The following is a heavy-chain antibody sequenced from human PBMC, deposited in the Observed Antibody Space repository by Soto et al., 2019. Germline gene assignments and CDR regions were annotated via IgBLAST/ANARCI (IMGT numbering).Heavy chain of an antibody. Sequence: QVQLQQSGPGLVKPSETLSLTCTVSSGPSSSHNWGWIRQPPGRGLEWIGYVYSTGGTSYNPSLKSRVPISADTATNPISLTLTSVTAADPAVYYCVSQGIGTLHGLVDVWGQGTTVRVSS. CDR2: VYSTGGT. J-gene: IGHJ6*02. V-gene: IGHV4-59*08. D-gene: IGHD3-10*01. CDR3: VSQGIGTLHGLVDV. CDR1: SGPSSSHN.